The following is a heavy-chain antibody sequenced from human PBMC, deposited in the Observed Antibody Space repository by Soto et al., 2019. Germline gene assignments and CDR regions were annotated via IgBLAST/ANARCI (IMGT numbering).Heavy chain of an antibody. CDR2: ISGSGTGT. Sequence: EGQLLESGGGLVQPGGSLRLSCAASGITFNNYALNWVRQAPGKGLEWVSGISGSGTGTYYADSVKGRFTISRDNSKSTVYLHMNSLRADDTAIYYCAKEGGGGAAMVTSYFDYWGQGTLVTVSS. V-gene: IGHV3-23*01. CDR3: AKEGGGGAAMVTSYFDY. D-gene: IGHD5-18*01. CDR1: GITFNNYA. J-gene: IGHJ4*02.